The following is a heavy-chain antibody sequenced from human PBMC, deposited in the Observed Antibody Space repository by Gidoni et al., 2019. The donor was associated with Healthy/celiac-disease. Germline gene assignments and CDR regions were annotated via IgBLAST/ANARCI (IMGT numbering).Heavy chain of an antibody. Sequence: EVQLVESGGGLVQPGGSLRLSCAASGFTVSSNYMSWVRQAPGKGLEWVSVIYSGGSTYYADSVKGRFTISRDKSKNTLYLQMNSLRAEDTAVYYCARGGPSGSYYNGYWGQGTLVTVSS. V-gene: IGHV3-66*01. CDR3: ARGGPSGSYYNGY. CDR2: IYSGGST. D-gene: IGHD1-26*01. J-gene: IGHJ4*02. CDR1: GFTVSSNY.